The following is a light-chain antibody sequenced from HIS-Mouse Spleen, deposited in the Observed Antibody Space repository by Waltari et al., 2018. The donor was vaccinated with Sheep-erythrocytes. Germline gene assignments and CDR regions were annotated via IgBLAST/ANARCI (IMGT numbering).Light chain of an antibody. V-gene: IGLV3-1*01. Sequence: SYELTQPPSVSVSPGQTASITCSGDKLGDKYACWYHQKPGQSPVLVIYHDSKRPSGLPERFSGSNSGNTATLTISGTQAMDEADYYCQAWDSSTVVFGGGTKLTVL. CDR1: KLGDKY. J-gene: IGLJ2*01. CDR3: QAWDSSTVV. CDR2: HDS.